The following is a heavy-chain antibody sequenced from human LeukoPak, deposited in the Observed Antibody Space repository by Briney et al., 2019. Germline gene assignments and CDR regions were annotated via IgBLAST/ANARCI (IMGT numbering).Heavy chain of an antibody. CDR2: ISDDGSRR. CDR3: ARGDNWNPIDP. V-gene: IGHV3-74*01. CDR1: GFTFRSHW. J-gene: IGHJ5*02. D-gene: IGHD1-20*01. Sequence: GGSLRLSCATSGFTFRSHWMHWVRQAPGKGLVWVSLISDDGSRRSYADSVTGRLTISRDKAKNKMYMQMNSVRVEEKAEYFCARGDNWNPIDPWGQGILVTVSS.